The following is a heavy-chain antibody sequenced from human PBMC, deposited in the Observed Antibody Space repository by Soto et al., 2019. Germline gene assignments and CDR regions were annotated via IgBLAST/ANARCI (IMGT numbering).Heavy chain of an antibody. CDR3: AKGPLGSGYDFDY. D-gene: IGHD5-12*01. V-gene: IGHV1-8*01. Sequence: GASVKVSCKASGYTFTSYDINWVRQATGQGLEWMGWMNPNSGNTGYAQKFQGRVTMTRNTSISTAYMELSSLRAEDTAVYYCAKGPLGSGYDFDYWGQGTLVTVSS. CDR1: GYTFTSYD. J-gene: IGHJ4*02. CDR2: MNPNSGNT.